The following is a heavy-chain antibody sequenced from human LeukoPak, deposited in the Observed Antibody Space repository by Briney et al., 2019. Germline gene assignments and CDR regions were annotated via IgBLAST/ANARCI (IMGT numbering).Heavy chain of an antibody. J-gene: IGHJ5*02. D-gene: IGHD6-13*01. CDR1: GGSISSSNW. CDR2: IYHSGST. Sequence: SGTLSLTCAVSGGSISSSNWWSWVRQPPGKGLEWIGEIYHSGSTNYNPSLKSRVTISVDKSKNQFSLKLSSVTAADTAVYYCARDQYSSSWYAVSHWFDPWGQGTLVTVSS. V-gene: IGHV4-4*02. CDR3: ARDQYSSSWYAVSHWFDP.